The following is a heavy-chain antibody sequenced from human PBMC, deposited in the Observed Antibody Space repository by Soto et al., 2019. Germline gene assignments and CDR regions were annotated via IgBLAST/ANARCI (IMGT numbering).Heavy chain of an antibody. CDR2: INQDGTSA. V-gene: IGHV3-74*01. J-gene: IGHJ4*02. Sequence: SGFTFSNYWMHWARQVPGKGLVWLSRINQDGTSAGYADSVRGRFTISRDNAKKTVYLQMNSLRVEDTAVYYCVEEGGAGTGYWGQGTLVTVS. D-gene: IGHD1-1*01. CDR3: VEEGGAGTGY. CDR1: GFTFSNYW.